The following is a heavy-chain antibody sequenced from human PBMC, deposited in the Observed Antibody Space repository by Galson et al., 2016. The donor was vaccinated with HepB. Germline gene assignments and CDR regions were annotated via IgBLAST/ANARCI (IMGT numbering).Heavy chain of an antibody. CDR2: ISSNSRYT. D-gene: IGHD3-10*01. V-gene: IGHV3-11*06. CDR3: ARAGITVIRGRSAFDR. J-gene: IGHJ4*02. CDR1: GFIFSDYY. Sequence: SLRLSCAASGFIFSDYYVGWIRQAPGQGLEWVSYISSNSRYTNSADSVKGRFTTSRGNAENSLYLQMNGLRAEDTAVYYCARAGITVIRGRSAFDRWGQGTLVTVSS.